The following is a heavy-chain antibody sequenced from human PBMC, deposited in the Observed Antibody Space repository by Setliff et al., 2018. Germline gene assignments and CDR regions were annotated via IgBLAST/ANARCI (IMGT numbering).Heavy chain of an antibody. J-gene: IGHJ4*02. V-gene: IGHV4-59*11. CDR1: GGSISSHY. Sequence: SETLSLTCTVSGGSISSHYWSWIRQPPGKGLEWIGSIYYSGSTNYDPSLKSRVTISVDTSKNQFSLKLSSVTAADTAVYYCARGGVDTAMVYYFDYWGQGTLVTVSS. CDR2: IYYSGST. CDR3: ARGGVDTAMVYYFDY. D-gene: IGHD5-18*01.